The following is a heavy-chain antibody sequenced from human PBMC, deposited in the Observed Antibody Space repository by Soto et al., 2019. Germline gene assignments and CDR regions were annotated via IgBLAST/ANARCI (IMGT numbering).Heavy chain of an antibody. Sequence: ASVKVSCKASGYTFTGYYMHWVRQASGQGLEWMGWINPNSGGTNYAQKVQGRVTMTRDTSTSTAYMERSSLRSEDTAVYYCARDPNDFWSLKNYYYYVDVCGKGTTVSVSS. J-gene: IGHJ6*03. CDR1: GYTFTGYY. V-gene: IGHV1-2*02. D-gene: IGHD3-3*01. CDR3: ARDPNDFWSLKNYYYYVDV. CDR2: INPNSGGT.